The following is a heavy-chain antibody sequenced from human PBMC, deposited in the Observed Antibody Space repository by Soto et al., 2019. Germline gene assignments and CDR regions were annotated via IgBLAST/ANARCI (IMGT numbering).Heavy chain of an antibody. J-gene: IGHJ4*01. CDR3: AGEGNNLPFEY. Sequence: ASVKVSCKTSGYTFLNYNIHWVRQAPGQGLEWMGWISTYSGDPTFAQTFQGRIIMTADASISTVYMELRGLRSDDTAVYYCAGEGNNLPFEYWGHGALVTAPQ. D-gene: IGHD1-1*01. V-gene: IGHV1-18*01. CDR2: ISTYSGDP. CDR1: GYTFLNYN.